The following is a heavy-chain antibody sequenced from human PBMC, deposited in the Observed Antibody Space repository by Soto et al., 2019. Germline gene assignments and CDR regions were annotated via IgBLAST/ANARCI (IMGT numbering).Heavy chain of an antibody. V-gene: IGHV4-34*01. CDR3: ARGVAAALRWYYYYYYMDV. J-gene: IGHJ6*03. CDR1: GGSFSGYY. CDR2: INHSGST. D-gene: IGHD6-13*01. Sequence: KPSETLSLTCAVYGGSFSGYYWSWIRQPPGKGLEWIGEINHSGSTNHNPSLKSRVTISVDTSKNQFSLKLSSVTAADTAVYYCARGVAAALRWYYYYYYMDVWGKGTTVTVSS.